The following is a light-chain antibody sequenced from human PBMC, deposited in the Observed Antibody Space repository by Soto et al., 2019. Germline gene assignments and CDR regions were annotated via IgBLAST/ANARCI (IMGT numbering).Light chain of an antibody. CDR3: CSYAGTSTHTV. CDR2: EVS. Sequence: QSALTQPASVSGSPGQSITISCTGTSSDVGSYKLVSWYQQHPGKAPKLMISEVSKRSSGISDRFSGSKSGSTASLTISGLQAEDEDYYYCCSYAGTSTHTVFGGGTQLTVL. J-gene: IGLJ7*01. CDR1: SSDVGSYKL. V-gene: IGLV2-23*02.